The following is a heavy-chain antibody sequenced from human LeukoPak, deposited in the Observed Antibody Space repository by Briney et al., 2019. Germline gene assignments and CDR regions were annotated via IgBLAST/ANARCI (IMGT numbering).Heavy chain of an antibody. V-gene: IGHV4-34*01. CDR3: ARVGDGYDY. CDR1: GRSFSGYY. CDR2: INHSGST. Sequence: PSETLSLTRAVYGRSFSGYYWSCIRQPPGKGLEWSGEINHSGSTNYNPSLKSRVTISVDTSKNQFSLKLSSVTAADTAVYYCARVGDGYDYWGQGTLVTVSS. J-gene: IGHJ4*02. D-gene: IGHD5-24*01.